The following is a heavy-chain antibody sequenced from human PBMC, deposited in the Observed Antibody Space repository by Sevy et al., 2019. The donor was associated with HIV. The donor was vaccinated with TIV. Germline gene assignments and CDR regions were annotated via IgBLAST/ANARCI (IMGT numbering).Heavy chain of an antibody. J-gene: IGHJ4*02. CDR2: IFSDGTTK. V-gene: IGHV3-30*12. CDR1: GFIFNNKG. CDR3: ARESGSDWYLDS. Sequence: GGSLRLSCTVSGFIFNNKGMHWVRQAPGRGLGWVAAIFSDGTTKYYGDSVKGRFTISRDNSKNALFLQMNSLRVDDTALYYCARESGSDWYLDSWGQGTLVTVSS. D-gene: IGHD2-21*02.